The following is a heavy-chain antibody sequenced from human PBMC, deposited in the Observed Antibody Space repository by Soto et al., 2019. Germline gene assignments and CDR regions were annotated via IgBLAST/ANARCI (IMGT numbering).Heavy chain of an antibody. J-gene: IGHJ6*02. Sequence: PGGSLRLSCAASGFTFSSYAMSWVLQAPGKGLEWVSAISGSGGSTYYADSVKGRFTISRDNSKNTLYLQMNSLRAEDTAVYYCAKDWSYGPYYSGMDVWGQGTTVTVSS. D-gene: IGHD5-18*01. CDR1: GFTFSSYA. CDR2: ISGSGGST. V-gene: IGHV3-23*01. CDR3: AKDWSYGPYYSGMDV.